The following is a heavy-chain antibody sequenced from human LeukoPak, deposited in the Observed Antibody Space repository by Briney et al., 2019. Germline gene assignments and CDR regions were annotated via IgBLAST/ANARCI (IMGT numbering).Heavy chain of an antibody. CDR1: GFTFSNFW. J-gene: IGHJ4*02. V-gene: IGHV3-7*01. Sequence: PGGSLRLSCAASGFTFSNFWMTWVRQAPGKGLEWVANIKQDGSQKYYVDSVKGRFTISRDNAKNSLYLQMNSLRAEDTAVYFCARQSSGDFTYWGQGTLVTVSS. CDR3: ARQSSGDFTY. D-gene: IGHD4-17*01. CDR2: IKQDGSQK.